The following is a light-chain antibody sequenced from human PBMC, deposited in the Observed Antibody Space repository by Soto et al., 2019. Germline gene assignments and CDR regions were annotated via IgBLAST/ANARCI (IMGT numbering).Light chain of an antibody. CDR2: GNN. CDR3: AAWDDTLSGLYV. J-gene: IGLJ1*01. Sequence: QSALTQPPSVSGAPGQRVTISCTGSSSNIGAGYDVDWYQQLPGTAPKLLIYGNNIRPSGVPDRFSGSKSGTSASLAISGLRSEDEADYYCAAWDDTLSGLYVFGTGTKVTVL. CDR1: SSNIGAGYD. V-gene: IGLV1-40*01.